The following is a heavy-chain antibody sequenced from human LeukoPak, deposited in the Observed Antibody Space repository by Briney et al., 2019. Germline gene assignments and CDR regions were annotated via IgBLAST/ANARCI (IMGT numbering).Heavy chain of an antibody. J-gene: IGHJ4*02. CDR3: ARDFHDRFDY. CDR1: GFTFTNVW. V-gene: IGHV3-30*03. CDR2: ISYDGSNK. D-gene: IGHD3-3*01. Sequence: GGSLRLSCAVSGFTFTNVWMSWGRQAPGKGLRWGAVISYDGSNKYYADSVKGRFTIYRDNSKNTQYLQSNRLRAEDTGVYYCARDFHDRFDYCGEG.